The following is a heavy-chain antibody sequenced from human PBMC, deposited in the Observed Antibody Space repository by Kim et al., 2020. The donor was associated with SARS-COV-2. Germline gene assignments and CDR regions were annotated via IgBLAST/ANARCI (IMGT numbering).Heavy chain of an antibody. J-gene: IGHJ4*02. CDR3: AKDRGGDITMVRGVIHDY. D-gene: IGHD3-10*01. Sequence: GGSLRLSCAASGFTFSSYAMSWVRQAPGKGLEWVSAISGSGGSTYYADSVKGRFTISRDNSKNTLYLQMNSLRAEDTAVYYCAKDRGGDITMVRGVIHDYWGQGTLVTVSS. CDR1: GFTFSSYA. CDR2: ISGSGGST. V-gene: IGHV3-23*01.